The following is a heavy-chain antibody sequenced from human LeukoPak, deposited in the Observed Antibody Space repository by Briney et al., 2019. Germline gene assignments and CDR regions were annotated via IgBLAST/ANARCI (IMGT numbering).Heavy chain of an antibody. D-gene: IGHD5-12*01. CDR2: ITGSGSNT. CDR3: AREASGHISDYIDY. Sequence: GGSLRLSCAASRFTFSGYAMSWVRQAPGKGLEWVSAITGSGSNTYYADSVKGRFTISRDNSKNTLYLQMNSLRADDTAVYYCAREASGHISDYIDYWGQGTLVTVSS. CDR1: RFTFSGYA. J-gene: IGHJ4*02. V-gene: IGHV3-23*01.